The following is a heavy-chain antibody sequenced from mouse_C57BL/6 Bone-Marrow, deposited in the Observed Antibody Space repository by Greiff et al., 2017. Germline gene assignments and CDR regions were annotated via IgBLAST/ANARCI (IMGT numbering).Heavy chain of an antibody. Sequence: QVQLMQPGAELVKPGASVKLSCKASGYTFTSYWMHWVKQRPGQGLEWIGMIHPNSGSTNYNEKFKSKATLTVDKSSSTAYMQLSSLTSEDSAVYYCAREAYYGSGMDYWGQGTSVTVSS. J-gene: IGHJ4*01. CDR2: IHPNSGST. V-gene: IGHV1-64*01. CDR1: GYTFTSYW. D-gene: IGHD1-1*01. CDR3: AREAYYGSGMDY.